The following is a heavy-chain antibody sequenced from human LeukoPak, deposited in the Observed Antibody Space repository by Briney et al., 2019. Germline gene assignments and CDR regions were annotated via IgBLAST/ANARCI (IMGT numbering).Heavy chain of an antibody. J-gene: IGHJ4*02. CDR2: IRSKANSYAT. CDR1: GFTFSGSA. Sequence: GGSLRLSCAASGFTFSGSAMHWVRQASGKGLEWVGRIRSKANSYATAYAASVKGRFTISRDDSKNTACLQMNSLKTEDTAVYYCTRSYSSGWYYFDYWGQRTLVTVSS. D-gene: IGHD6-19*01. V-gene: IGHV3-73*01. CDR3: TRSYSSGWYYFDY.